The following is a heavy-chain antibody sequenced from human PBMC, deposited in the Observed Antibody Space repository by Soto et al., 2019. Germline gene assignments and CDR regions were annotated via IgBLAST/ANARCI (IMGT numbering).Heavy chain of an antibody. V-gene: IGHV4-31*03. D-gene: IGHD2-2*01. CDR3: ARAAIVVVPAAPTA. CDR2: IYYSGST. Sequence: SETLSLTCTVSGGSISSGGYYWSWIRQHPGKGLEWIGYIYYSGSTYYNPSLKSRVTISVDTSKNQFSLKLSSVTAADTAVYYCARAAIVVVPAAPTAWGQGTLVTVSS. J-gene: IGHJ4*02. CDR1: GGSISSGGYY.